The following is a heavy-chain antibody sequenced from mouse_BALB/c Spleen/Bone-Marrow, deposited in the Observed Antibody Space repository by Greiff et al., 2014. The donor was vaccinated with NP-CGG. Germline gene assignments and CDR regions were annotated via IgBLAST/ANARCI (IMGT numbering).Heavy chain of an antibody. J-gene: IGHJ2*01. V-gene: IGHV5-6-3*01. CDR3: ARDHDYDY. CDR1: GFTFSSYG. CDR2: INSNGGST. D-gene: IGHD2-4*01. Sequence: EVNLVESGGGLVQPGGSLKLSCAASGFTFSSYGMSWVRQTPDKRLELVATINSNGGSTYYPDSVKGRFTISRDNAKNTLYLQMSSLKSEDAAMYYCARDHDYDYWGQGTTLTASS.